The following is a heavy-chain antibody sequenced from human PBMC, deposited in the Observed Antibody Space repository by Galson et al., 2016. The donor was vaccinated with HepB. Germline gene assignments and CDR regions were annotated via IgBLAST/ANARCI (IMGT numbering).Heavy chain of an antibody. CDR3: ARHYRNGWFVWYFDL. D-gene: IGHD6-19*01. CDR1: GDSISNNFYY. V-gene: IGHV4-39*01. J-gene: IGHJ2*01. CDR2: MFYSGST. Sequence: SETLSLTCTVSGDSISNNFYYWAWIRQPPGKGLEWIGSMFYSGSTYYSPSLNRRATISVDTSKNQFSLNLSSVTAADTAVYFCARHYRNGWFVWYFDLWGRGTLVTVSS.